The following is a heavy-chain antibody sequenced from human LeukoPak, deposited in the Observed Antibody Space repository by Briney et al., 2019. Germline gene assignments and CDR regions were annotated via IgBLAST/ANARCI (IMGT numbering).Heavy chain of an antibody. CDR2: IYPGDSDT. D-gene: IGHD2-2*01. CDR1: GYSFTSYW. CDR3: ARSSWVSAAHPKGGFDY. J-gene: IGHJ4*02. V-gene: IGHV5-51*01. Sequence: GESLKISCKGSGYSFTSYWIGWVRQMPGKGLEWMGIIYPGDSDTRYSPSFQGQVTISADKSISTAYLQWSSLKASDTAMYYCARSSWVSAAHPKGGFDYWGQGTLVTVSS.